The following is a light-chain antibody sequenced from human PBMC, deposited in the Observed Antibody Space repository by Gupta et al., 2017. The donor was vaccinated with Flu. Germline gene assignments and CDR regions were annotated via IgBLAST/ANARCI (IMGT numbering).Light chain of an antibody. J-gene: IGLJ3*02. CDR3: GAWENRFDINV. CDR1: NFNVGNDE. V-gene: IGLV1-51*02. CDR2: EDN. Sequence: KVIRTGTRGNFNVGNDEVCWHQQLPGTAPQLINCEDNRRPAGTPGRFAGNRSGTAATVGITGLQNGDDADYHCGAWENRFDINVFGGGTKVTVL.